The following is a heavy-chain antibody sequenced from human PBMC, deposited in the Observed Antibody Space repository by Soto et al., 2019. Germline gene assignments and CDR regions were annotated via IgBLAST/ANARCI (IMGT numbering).Heavy chain of an antibody. CDR2: VSGSGGGT. J-gene: IGHJ4*02. D-gene: IGHD1-26*01. CDR1: GSTFAHQA. Sequence: PGGSLRLSCAASGSTFAHQAMSWVRQAPGTGQEWVSAVSGSGGGTYYADSVKGRFTISRDNSKNTLSLQMNSLRVEDTAVYYCVREGVCSSSLVDNYFDYWGQGALVPVSS. V-gene: IGHV3-23*01. CDR3: VREGVCSSSLVDNYFDY.